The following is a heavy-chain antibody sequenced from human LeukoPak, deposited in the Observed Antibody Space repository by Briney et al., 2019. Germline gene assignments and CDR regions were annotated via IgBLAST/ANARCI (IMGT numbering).Heavy chain of an antibody. V-gene: IGHV4-4*02. J-gene: IGHJ4*02. CDR3: AREGGPYRPLDY. CDR1: GGSISTTNW. CDR2: VHLSGRT. Sequence: PSETLSLPCGVSGGSISTTNWWTWVRQPPGEGLEWIGEVHLSGRTHYNPSLESRVTMSVDMSENHISLRLTSVTAADTAVYYCAREGGPYRPLDYSGQGTLVTVSS.